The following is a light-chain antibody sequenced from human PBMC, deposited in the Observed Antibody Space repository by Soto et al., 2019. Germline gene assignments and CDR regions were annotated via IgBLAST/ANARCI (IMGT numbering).Light chain of an antibody. V-gene: IGKV3-20*01. CDR2: GAS. CDR1: QSVNSNY. CDR3: QHYDSTPPT. Sequence: EIVLTQSPGTLSLSPGDRATLSCRASQSVNSNYLAWYQRKPGQAPRLLIYGASNRATDIPYRFSASGSETDFTLTITRLEAEDIAVYYCQHYDSTPPTFGQGTKVEVK. J-gene: IGKJ1*01.